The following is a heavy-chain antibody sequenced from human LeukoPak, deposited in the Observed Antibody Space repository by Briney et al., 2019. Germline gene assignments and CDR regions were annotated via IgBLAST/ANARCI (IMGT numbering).Heavy chain of an antibody. Sequence: SETLSLTCTVSGGSISSYYWSWIWQPAGKGLEWIGRIYTSGSTNYNPSLKSRVTMSVDTSKNQFSLKLSSVTAADTAVYYCARVRRMVSYFDLWGRGTLVTVSS. CDR3: ARVRRMVSYFDL. D-gene: IGHD5-18*01. J-gene: IGHJ2*01. CDR2: IYTSGST. V-gene: IGHV4-4*07. CDR1: GGSISSYY.